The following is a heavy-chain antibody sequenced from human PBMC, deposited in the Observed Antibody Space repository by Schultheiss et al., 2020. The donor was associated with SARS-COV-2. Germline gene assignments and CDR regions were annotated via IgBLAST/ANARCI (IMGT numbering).Heavy chain of an antibody. J-gene: IGHJ4*02. Sequence: ASVKVSCKASGYTFTSYDINWVRQATGQGLEWMGWMNPNSGNTGYAQKFQGRVTMTRDTSISTAYMELSRLRSDDTAVYYCASGGLLWFGELLYVLGYWGQGTLVTVSS. D-gene: IGHD3-10*01. V-gene: IGHV1-8*01. CDR1: GYTFTSYD. CDR2: MNPNSGNT. CDR3: ASGGLLWFGELLYVLGY.